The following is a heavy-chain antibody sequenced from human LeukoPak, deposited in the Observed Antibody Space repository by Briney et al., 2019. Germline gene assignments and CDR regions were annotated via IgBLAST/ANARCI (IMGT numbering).Heavy chain of an antibody. CDR3: ARGARTQAGRETPTYYYYYMDV. D-gene: IGHD6-6*01. CDR1: GYTFTSYD. V-gene: IGHV1-8*01. J-gene: IGHJ6*03. CDR2: MNPNSGNT. Sequence: GASVKVSCKASGYTFTSYDINWVRQATGQGLEWMGWMNPNSGNTGYAQKFQGRVTMTRNTSISTAYMELSSLRSEDTAVYYCARGARTQAGRETPTYYYYYMDVWGKGTTVTVSS.